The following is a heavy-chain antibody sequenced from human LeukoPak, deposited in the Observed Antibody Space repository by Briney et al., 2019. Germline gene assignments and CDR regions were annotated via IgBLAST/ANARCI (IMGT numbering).Heavy chain of an antibody. V-gene: IGHV1-8*02. CDR1: GFTFTSYG. CDR2: TNPNSGNT. CDR3: AREMITFGGVNYGMDV. D-gene: IGHD3-16*01. Sequence: ASVKVSCKASGFTFTSYGISWVRQAPGQGLEWMGWTNPNSGNTGYAQKFQGRVTMTRNTSISTAYMELSSLRSEDTAVYYCAREMITFGGVNYGMDVWGQGTTVTVSS. J-gene: IGHJ6*02.